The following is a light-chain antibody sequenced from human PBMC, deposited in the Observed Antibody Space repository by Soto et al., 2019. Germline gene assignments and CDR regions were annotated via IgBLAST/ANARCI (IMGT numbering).Light chain of an antibody. CDR1: QSVSDR. CDR3: QQRHNWPIT. CDR2: AAS. Sequence: EIVMTQSPDTLSVSPGERATLSCRASQSVSDRVVWYQQKTGQAPSLLIYAASTRAAGVPARFSGSGSGTDFTLTISGLEPADLGVYYCQQRHNWPITFGQGTRLEIK. J-gene: IGKJ5*01. V-gene: IGKV3-15*01.